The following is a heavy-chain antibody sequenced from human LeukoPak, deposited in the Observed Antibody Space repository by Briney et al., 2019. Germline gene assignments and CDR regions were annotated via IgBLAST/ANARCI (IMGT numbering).Heavy chain of an antibody. Sequence: GSLRLSCSASGFTFSTYAMHWVRQAPGKGLEYVSAISSDGDSTYNADSVKGRFTISRDNSKNTLYLQMSSLRTEDTAVYYCVRSSASSGPNCFDPWGRGTLVTVSS. D-gene: IGHD3-10*01. CDR2: ISSDGDST. CDR3: VRSSASSGPNCFDP. V-gene: IGHV3-64D*09. J-gene: IGHJ5*02. CDR1: GFTFSTYA.